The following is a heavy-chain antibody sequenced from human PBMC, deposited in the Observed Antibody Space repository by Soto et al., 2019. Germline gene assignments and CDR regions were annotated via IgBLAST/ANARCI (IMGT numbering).Heavy chain of an antibody. V-gene: IGHV1-69*05. CDR3: ARPYDSSQSPRFDY. D-gene: IGHD3-22*01. CDR2: IIPIFRSA. J-gene: IGHJ4*02. Sequence: ASVKVSCKASGGDLINYGISWVRQAPGQGLEWMGGIIPIFRSANYAQKFQGRVSMTTDTSTTTAYMELRSLRSDDTAVYYCARPYDSSQSPRFDYWGQGTLVTVSS. CDR1: GGDLINYG.